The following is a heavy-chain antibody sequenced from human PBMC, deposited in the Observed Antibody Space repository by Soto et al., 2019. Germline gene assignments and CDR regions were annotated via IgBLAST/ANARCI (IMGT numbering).Heavy chain of an antibody. Sequence: QLQLQESGPGLVKPSETLSLTCTVSGGSISSSSYYWGWVRQPPGKGLEWIGSIYYSGSTYYNPSLKSRVTISVDTSNNQFSLKLSSVTAADTAVYYCAIHGYSSSGDGDFDYWGQGTLVTVSS. J-gene: IGHJ4*02. CDR2: IYYSGST. D-gene: IGHD6-13*01. V-gene: IGHV4-39*01. CDR1: GGSISSSSYY. CDR3: AIHGYSSSGDGDFDY.